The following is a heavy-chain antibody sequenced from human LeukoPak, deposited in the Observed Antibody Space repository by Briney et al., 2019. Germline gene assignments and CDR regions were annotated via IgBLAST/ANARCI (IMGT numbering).Heavy chain of an antibody. J-gene: IGHJ6*02. CDR1: GYTFTDTG. D-gene: IGHD1-26*01. CDR3: AAPFGAPSGSYESPLYYYYGMDV. V-gene: IGHV1-18*04. Sequence: ASVKVSCKASGYTFTDTGISWVRQAPGQGLEWMGRISAYSGNTNYAQMFQGRVTMTTDTSTSTAYMELRSLRSDDTAVYYCAAPFGAPSGSYESPLYYYYGMDVWGQGTTVTVSS. CDR2: ISAYSGNT.